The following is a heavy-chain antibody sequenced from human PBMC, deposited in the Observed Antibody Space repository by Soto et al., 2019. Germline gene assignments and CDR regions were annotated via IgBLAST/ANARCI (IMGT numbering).Heavy chain of an antibody. CDR2: IDPSDSYT. D-gene: IGHD2-2*01. V-gene: IGHV5-10-1*01. J-gene: IGHJ5*02. Sequence: GESLKISCKGSGYSFTSYWISWVRQMPGKGLEWMGRIDPSDSYTNYSPSFQGHVTISADKSISTAYLQWSSLRAEDTAVYYCAKEGTTSPYNWFDPWGQGTLVTVSS. CDR3: AKEGTTSPYNWFDP. CDR1: GYSFTSYW.